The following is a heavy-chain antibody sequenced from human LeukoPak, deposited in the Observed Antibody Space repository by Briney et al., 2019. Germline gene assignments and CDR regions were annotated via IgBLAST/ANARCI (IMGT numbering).Heavy chain of an antibody. Sequence: PSETLSLTCTVSGGSISSYYWSWIRQPPGKGLEWIGYIYYSGSTNYNPSLKSRVTISVDTSKNQFSLKLSSVTAADTAVYYCARDLGIGRAFDIWAKGQWSPSLQ. V-gene: IGHV4-59*01. J-gene: IGHJ3*02. CDR2: IYYSGST. D-gene: IGHD1-26*01. CDR1: GGSISSYY. CDR3: ARDLGIGRAFDI.